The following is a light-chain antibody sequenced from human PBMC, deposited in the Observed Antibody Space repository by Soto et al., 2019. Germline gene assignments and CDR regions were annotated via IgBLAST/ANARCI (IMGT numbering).Light chain of an antibody. Sequence: IVMTQSPLSLRVTPGEPASIAFISFQSLLHSNGYNYLDWYLQKPGQSPQLLIYLGSNRASGVPDRFSGSGSGTDFTLRISRVEAEDVGVYYCMQALQTPPTFGQGTKVDIK. J-gene: IGKJ1*01. V-gene: IGKV2-28*01. CDR2: LGS. CDR3: MQALQTPPT. CDR1: QSLLHSNGYNY.